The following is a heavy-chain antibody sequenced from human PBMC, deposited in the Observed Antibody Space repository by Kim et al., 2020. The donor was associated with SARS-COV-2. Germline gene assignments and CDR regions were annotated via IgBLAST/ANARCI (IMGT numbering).Heavy chain of an antibody. J-gene: IGHJ4*02. D-gene: IGHD3-10*01. V-gene: IGHV1-8*01. CDR3: ARVLSMVRGVIITN. Sequence: AQKFQGRVTMTRNTSISTAYMELSSLRSEDTAVYYCARVLSMVRGVIITNWGQGTLVTVSS.